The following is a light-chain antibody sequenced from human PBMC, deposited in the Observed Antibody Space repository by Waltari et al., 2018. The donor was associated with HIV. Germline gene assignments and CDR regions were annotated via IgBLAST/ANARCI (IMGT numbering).Light chain of an antibody. CDR2: EVR. V-gene: IGLV2-14*01. CDR3: SSYTSSSTLRV. J-gene: IGLJ3*02. Sequence: QSALTQPASVSGSPGQSITISCTGTSSDVGGYNYVYWYQQHPGKAPKLMIYEVRNRPSGVSNRFAGSKSGNTASLSISGLQAEDEADYYCSSYTSSSTLRVFGGGNKLTVL. CDR1: SSDVGGYNY.